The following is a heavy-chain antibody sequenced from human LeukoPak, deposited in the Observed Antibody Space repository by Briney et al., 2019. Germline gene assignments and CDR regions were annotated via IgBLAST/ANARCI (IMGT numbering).Heavy chain of an antibody. CDR2: ISYDGSNK. CDR3: AKPRGLRHGAFDI. D-gene: IGHD3-16*01. J-gene: IGHJ3*02. V-gene: IGHV3-30*18. CDR1: GFTCDDYG. Sequence: TGGSLRLSCAASGFTCDDYGMHWVRQAPGKGLEWVAVISYDGSNKYYADSVKGRFTISRDNSKNTLYLQMNSLRAEDTAVYYCAKPRGLRHGAFDIWGQGTMVTVSS.